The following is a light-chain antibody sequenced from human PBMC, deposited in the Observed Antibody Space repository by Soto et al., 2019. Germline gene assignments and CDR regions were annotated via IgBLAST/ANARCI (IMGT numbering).Light chain of an antibody. CDR1: SSDVGGYNY. V-gene: IGLV2-14*03. CDR3: NSYTSSSTHV. Sequence: QSVLTQPASVSGSPGQSVTISCTGTSSDVGGYNYVSRYQQHPGKAPKLIISDVSNRPSGVSNRFSGSKSGNTASLTISGLHAEDEADYYCNSYTSSSTHVFGTGTKVTVL. J-gene: IGLJ1*01. CDR2: DVS.